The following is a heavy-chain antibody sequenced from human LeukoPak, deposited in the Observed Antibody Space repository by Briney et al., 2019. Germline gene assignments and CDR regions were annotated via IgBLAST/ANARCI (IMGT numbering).Heavy chain of an antibody. CDR1: GFTFSSYW. CDR2: IKQDGSEK. CDR3: ARGGGVDWILYDY. V-gene: IGHV3-7*01. Sequence: PGGSLRLSCAASGFTFSSYWMSWVRQAPGKGLEWVANIKQDGSEKYYVDSVKGRFTISRDNAKNSLYLQMNRLGAEDTAVYYCARGGGVDWILYDYWGQGALVTVSS. D-gene: IGHD3-9*01. J-gene: IGHJ4*02.